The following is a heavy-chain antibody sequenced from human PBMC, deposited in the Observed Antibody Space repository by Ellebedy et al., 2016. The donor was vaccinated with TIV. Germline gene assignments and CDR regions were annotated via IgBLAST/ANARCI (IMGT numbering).Heavy chain of an antibody. Sequence: AASVKVSCKASGYSFTTFTIHSVRQAPGQRPEWMGWINPANGDTKHSQKFQARVTITRDTFASTAYMELSSLRSEDTAVYHCARAWGGCSGDGCYSDFDFWGQGTLVTVSS. V-gene: IGHV1-3*01. CDR2: INPANGDT. D-gene: IGHD2-15*01. CDR1: GYSFTTFT. J-gene: IGHJ4*02. CDR3: ARAWGGCSGDGCYSDFDF.